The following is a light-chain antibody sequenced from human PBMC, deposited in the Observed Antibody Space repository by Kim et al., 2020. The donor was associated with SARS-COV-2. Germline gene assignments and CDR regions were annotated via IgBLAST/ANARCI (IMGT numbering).Light chain of an antibody. CDR3: QQSSSLPWT. Sequence: VTPKEKVTITCRASQSIGSSLHWYQQKPDQSPKLLIKYASQSFSGVPSRFSGSGSGTDFTLTINSLEAEDAATYYCQQSSSLPWTFGQGTKVDIK. J-gene: IGKJ1*01. CDR2: YAS. CDR1: QSIGSS. V-gene: IGKV6-21*01.